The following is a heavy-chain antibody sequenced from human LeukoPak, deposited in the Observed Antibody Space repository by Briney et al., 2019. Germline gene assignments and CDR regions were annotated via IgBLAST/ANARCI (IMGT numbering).Heavy chain of an antibody. CDR2: INWNGGST. CDR1: GFTFDDYG. D-gene: IGHD5-12*01. Sequence: PGGSLRLSCAASGFTFDDYGMSWVRQAPGKGLEWVSGINWNGGSTGYADSVKGRFTISRDNAKNSLYLQMNSLRAEDTALYYCARDSGYDFEEYYFDYWGQGTLVTVSS. J-gene: IGHJ4*02. V-gene: IGHV3-20*04. CDR3: ARDSGYDFEEYYFDY.